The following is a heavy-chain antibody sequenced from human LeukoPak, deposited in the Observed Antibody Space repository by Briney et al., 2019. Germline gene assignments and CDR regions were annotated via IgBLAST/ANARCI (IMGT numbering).Heavy chain of an antibody. CDR3: ARAMITFGGVIVKGYYFDY. Sequence: ASETLSLTCTVSGGSISSGDYYWSWIRQPPGKGLEWIGYTYYSGSTYYNPSLKSRVTISVDTSKNQFSLKLSSVTAADTAVYYCARAMITFGGVIVKGYYFDYWGQGTLVTVSS. V-gene: IGHV4-30-4*01. D-gene: IGHD3-16*02. CDR1: GGSISSGDYY. J-gene: IGHJ4*02. CDR2: TYYSGST.